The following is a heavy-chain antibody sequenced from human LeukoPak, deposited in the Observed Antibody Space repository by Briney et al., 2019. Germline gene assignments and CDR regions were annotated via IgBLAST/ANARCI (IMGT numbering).Heavy chain of an antibody. V-gene: IGHV3-23*01. CDR2: ISGSGGST. CDR3: AKDPGQWLAPFDY. J-gene: IGHJ4*02. Sequence: PGGSLRLSCAASGFTFSSYAMSWVRQAPGKGLEWVSAISGSGGSTYYADSVKGRFTISRDDSKNTLYLQMNSLRAEDTAVYYCAKDPGQWLAPFDYWGQGTLVTVSS. CDR1: GFTFSSYA. D-gene: IGHD6-19*01.